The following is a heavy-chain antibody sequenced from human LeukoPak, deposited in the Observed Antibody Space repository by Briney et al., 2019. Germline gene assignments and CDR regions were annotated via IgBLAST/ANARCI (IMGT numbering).Heavy chain of an antibody. Sequence: GGSLRLSCAASGFTFSSYWMSWVRQAPGKGLEWVANIKQDGSEKYYVDSVKGRFTISRDNAKNSLYLQMNSLRAEDTAVYYCARDGIAAAVAVNSSWDQGTLVTVSS. J-gene: IGHJ4*02. V-gene: IGHV3-7*01. CDR1: GFTFSSYW. D-gene: IGHD6-13*01. CDR3: ARDGIAAAVAVNSS. CDR2: IKQDGSEK.